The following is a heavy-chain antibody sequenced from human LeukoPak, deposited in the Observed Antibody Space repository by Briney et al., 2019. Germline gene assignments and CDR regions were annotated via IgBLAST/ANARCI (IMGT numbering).Heavy chain of an antibody. Sequence: PGGSLRLSCTASGFSFSTSSMSWVRQAPGKGLEWVAAMSGSGDNTYYADFVKGRLTISRDNYQNTLYLDVRSLRADDTAVYYCAKGSTPWETEYFQHWGQGSLVTVSS. J-gene: IGHJ1*01. D-gene: IGHD1-26*01. V-gene: IGHV3-23*01. CDR3: AKGSTPWETEYFQH. CDR1: GFSFSTSS. CDR2: MSGSGDNT.